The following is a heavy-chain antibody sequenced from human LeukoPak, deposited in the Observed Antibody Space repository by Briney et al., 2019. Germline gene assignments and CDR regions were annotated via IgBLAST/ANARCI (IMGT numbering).Heavy chain of an antibody. D-gene: IGHD6-19*01. V-gene: IGHV1-69*04. CDR1: GGTFSSYA. Sequence: SVKVSCKASGGTFSSYAISWVRQAPGQGLEWMGRIIPILGIANYAQKFQGRVTITADKSTSTAYMELSSLRSEDTAVYYCAREAARGGWYDYWGQGTLVTVSS. CDR2: IIPILGIA. J-gene: IGHJ4*02. CDR3: AREAARGGWYDY.